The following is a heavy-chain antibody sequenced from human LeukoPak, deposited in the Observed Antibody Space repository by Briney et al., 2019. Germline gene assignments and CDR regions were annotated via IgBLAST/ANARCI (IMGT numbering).Heavy chain of an antibody. CDR1: GFRLDNYW. CDR2: INEDGSKI. D-gene: IGHD3-10*01. Sequence: PGGSLRHSCEASGFRLDNYWMTWVRQAPGKGLEWVADINEDGSKIYSLDSVKGRFTISRDNAKNSLSLQLNTLRAEDTAVYYCARWSHVSGRWFLDNWGRGTLVSVSS. V-gene: IGHV3-7*05. J-gene: IGHJ4*02. CDR3: ARWSHVSGRWFLDN.